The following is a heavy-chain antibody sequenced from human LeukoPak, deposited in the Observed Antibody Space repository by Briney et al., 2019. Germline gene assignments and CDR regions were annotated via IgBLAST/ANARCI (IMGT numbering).Heavy chain of an antibody. D-gene: IGHD3-10*01. Sequence: PGGSLRLSCAASGFTVSRNYMSWVRQAPGKGLEWVSVLYSDGSTYHADSVKGRFTISRDNSKNTLYLQMNSLRAGDTAVYYCASLTYYYGSGSWGQGTLVTVSS. J-gene: IGHJ4*02. CDR2: LYSDGST. CDR3: ASLTYYYGSGS. V-gene: IGHV3-53*01. CDR1: GFTVSRNY.